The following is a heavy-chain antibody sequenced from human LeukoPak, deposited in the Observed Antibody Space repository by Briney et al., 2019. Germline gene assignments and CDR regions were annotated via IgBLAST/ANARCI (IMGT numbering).Heavy chain of an antibody. CDR2: IYNSGYT. J-gene: IGHJ4*02. Sequence: SETLSLTCTVSGGSISGYYWTWIRQPPGKGLGWVGWIYNSGYTNYSPSFKSRVTISIDTSKNQFSLSLTSVTAADTAVYYCARLSHDGSGYRPDYWGQGTLATVSS. D-gene: IGHD3-22*01. CDR1: GGSISGYY. CDR3: ARLSHDGSGYRPDY. V-gene: IGHV4-59*08.